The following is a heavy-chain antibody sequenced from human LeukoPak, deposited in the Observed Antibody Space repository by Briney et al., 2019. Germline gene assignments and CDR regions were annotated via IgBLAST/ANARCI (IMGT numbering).Heavy chain of an antibody. V-gene: IGHV1-2*02. D-gene: IGHD5-24*01. CDR1: GYTFTGDY. J-gene: IGHJ4*02. CDR2: INPNSGGT. Sequence: ASVKVSCKASGYTFTGDYMHWVRQAPGQGLEWMGWINPNSGGTNYAQKFQGRVTLTRDTSINTAYMELRSLRSDDTAVYYCARGRGDGYNKNLDYWGQGTLVTVSS. CDR3: ARGRGDGYNKNLDY.